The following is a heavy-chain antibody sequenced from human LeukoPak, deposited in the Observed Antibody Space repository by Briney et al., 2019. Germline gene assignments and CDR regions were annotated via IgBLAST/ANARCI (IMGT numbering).Heavy chain of an antibody. CDR2: IYYSGST. J-gene: IGHJ3*02. Sequence: SETLSLTCTVSGGSISSYYWSWIRQPPGKGLEWIGYIYYSGSTNYNPSLKSRVTISVDTSKNQFSLKLSSVTAADTAVYYCARQWRYFDWNDAFDIWGQGTMVTVSS. CDR1: GGSISSYY. CDR3: ARQWRYFDWNDAFDI. V-gene: IGHV4-59*08. D-gene: IGHD3-9*01.